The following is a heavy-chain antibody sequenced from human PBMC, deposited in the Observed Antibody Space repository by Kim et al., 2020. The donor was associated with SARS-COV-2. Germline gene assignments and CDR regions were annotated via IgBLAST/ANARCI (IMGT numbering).Heavy chain of an antibody. CDR3: ARTGGATPNTNYYFDY. CDR2: IYYSGST. J-gene: IGHJ4*01. V-gene: IGHV4-39*01. D-gene: IGHD1-26*01. Sequence: SETLSLTCTVSGGSISSISYYWGWIRQPPGKGLEWIGSIYYSGSTYYNPSLKSRVTISVDTSKNQFSLKLSSVTAADTAVYYGARTGGATPNTNYYFDY. CDR1: GGSISSISYY.